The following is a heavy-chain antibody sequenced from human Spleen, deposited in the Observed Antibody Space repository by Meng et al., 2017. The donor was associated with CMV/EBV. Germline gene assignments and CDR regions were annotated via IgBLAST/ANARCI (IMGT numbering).Heavy chain of an antibody. CDR1: GGPISSGDYY. Sequence: QGQLQESGPGLVKPSQTLSLTCTVSGGPISSGDYYWSWIRQPPGKGLEWIGYIYYSGSTYYNPSLKSRVTISVDTSKNQFSLKLSSVTAADTAVYYCVGTGAGGYGFFDYWGQGTLVTVSS. CDR3: VGTGAGGYGFFDY. J-gene: IGHJ4*02. V-gene: IGHV4-30-4*08. D-gene: IGHD1-26*01. CDR2: IYYSGST.